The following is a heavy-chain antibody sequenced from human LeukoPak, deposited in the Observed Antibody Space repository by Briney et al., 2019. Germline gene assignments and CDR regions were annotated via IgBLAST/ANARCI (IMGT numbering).Heavy chain of an antibody. V-gene: IGHV4-59*01. CDR2: IYYSGTT. D-gene: IGHD3-3*01. Sequence: SETLSLTCTVSGGSISPYYWSWIRQSPGEGLEWIGYIYYSGTTNYNPSLKSRVTMSVDTSKSQFSLRLSSVTAADTAVYYCARAPPPSGYYYYYYYMDVWGKGTTVTVSS. CDR1: GGSISPYY. CDR3: ARAPPPSGYYYYYYYMDV. J-gene: IGHJ6*03.